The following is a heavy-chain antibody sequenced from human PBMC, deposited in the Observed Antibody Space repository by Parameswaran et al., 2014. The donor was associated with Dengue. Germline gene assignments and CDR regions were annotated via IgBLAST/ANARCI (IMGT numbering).Heavy chain of an antibody. J-gene: IGHJ5*02. Sequence: VRQMPGKGLEWMGRIDPSDSYTNYSPSFQGHVTISADKSISTAYLQWSSLKASDTAMYYCARHGLLWFGETRTWFDPWGQGTLVTVSS. V-gene: IGHV5-10-1*01. D-gene: IGHD3-10*01. CDR2: IDPSDSYT. CDR3: ARHGLLWFGETRTWFDP.